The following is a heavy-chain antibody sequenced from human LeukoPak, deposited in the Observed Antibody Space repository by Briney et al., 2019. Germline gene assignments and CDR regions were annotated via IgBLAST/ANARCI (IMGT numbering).Heavy chain of an antibody. J-gene: IGHJ2*01. V-gene: IGHV4-38-2*02. CDR2: FYHGGST. D-gene: IGHD6-13*01. CDR1: GYSISTGNY. CDR3: ARVYHSSSYDYWTFYL. Sequence: PSETLSLTCTVSGYSISTGNYWDWIRQPPGKGLEGIGIFYHGGSTYYKRSLKSRVTISVDNSKNEFSLKVTTLTAADRAGYYCARVYHSSSYDYWTFYLWGRGTLVTASS.